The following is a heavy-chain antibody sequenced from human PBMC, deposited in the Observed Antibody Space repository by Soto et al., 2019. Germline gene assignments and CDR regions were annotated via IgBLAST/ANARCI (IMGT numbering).Heavy chain of an antibody. CDR1: GGSISSYY. CDR2: IYYSGST. J-gene: IGHJ4*02. Sequence: SETLSLTCTVSGGSISSYYWSWIRQPPGKGLEWIGYIYYSGSTNYNPSLKSRVTISVDTSKNQFSLKLSSVTAADTAVYYCARDGGLPYSSGWGGYFDYWGQGTLVTVSS. D-gene: IGHD6-19*01. CDR3: ARDGGLPYSSGWGGYFDY. V-gene: IGHV4-59*01.